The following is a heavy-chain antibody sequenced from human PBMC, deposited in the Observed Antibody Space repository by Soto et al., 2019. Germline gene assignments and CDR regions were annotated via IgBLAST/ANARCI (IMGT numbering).Heavy chain of an antibody. CDR1: GFTFSYYY. V-gene: IGHV3-11*01. CDR2: ISSSDSII. Sequence: GRSLRSSFAASGFTFSYYYMSWIRQAPGKGMEWVSYISSSDSIIYYADSVKGRFTIYRDNHKNSLYLQMNSLRAEETAVYYFERGLGYYDSSGYVDYWGQTTLVTVSS. CDR3: ERGLGYYDSSGYVDY. J-gene: IGHJ4*02. D-gene: IGHD3-22*01.